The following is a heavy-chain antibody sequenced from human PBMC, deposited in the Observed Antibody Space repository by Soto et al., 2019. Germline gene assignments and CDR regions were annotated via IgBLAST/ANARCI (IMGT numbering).Heavy chain of an antibody. CDR1: GGSVSSGSYY. D-gene: IGHD2-2*01. CDR3: AREIVVVPAATSFSYSNYVACVDP. J-gene: IGHJ5*02. CDR2: IYYSGST. V-gene: IGHV4-61*01. Sequence: PSETLSLTCTVSGGSVSSGSYYWGWIRQPPGKGLEWIGYIYYSGSTNYNPSLKSRVTISVDTSKNQSSLKLSSVTAADTAVYYCAREIVVVPAATSFSYSNYVACVDPWGQGTRGTVSS.